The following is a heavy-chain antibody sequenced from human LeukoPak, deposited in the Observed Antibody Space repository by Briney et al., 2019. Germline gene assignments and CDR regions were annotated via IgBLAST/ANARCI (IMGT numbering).Heavy chain of an antibody. Sequence: SETLSLTCTVSGGSISRYYWSWIRRPPGKGLEWIGYIDDSGNTNYNPSLKSQVTISVDKSKSQFSLKLSFVTAADTAMYYCARSDYHNSGSHTVFDAFDIWGQGTRVTVSS. J-gene: IGHJ3*02. D-gene: IGHD3-10*01. CDR2: IDDSGNT. CDR3: ARSDYHNSGSHTVFDAFDI. CDR1: GGSISRYY. V-gene: IGHV4-59*01.